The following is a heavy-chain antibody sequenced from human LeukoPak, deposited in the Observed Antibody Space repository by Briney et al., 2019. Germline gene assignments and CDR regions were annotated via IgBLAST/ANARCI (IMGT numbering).Heavy chain of an antibody. J-gene: IGHJ4*02. CDR3: TRGARWLIDY. D-gene: IGHD3-16*01. CDR2: FYNSGSS. Sequence: PSETLSLTCTVSGGSISDYYRGWIRQPPGKGLEWIGYFYNSGSSTYNPSLKSRVTISVDTSKEQFSLKVNSVTAADTAVYYCTRGARWLIDYWGQGILVTVSS. V-gene: IGHV4-59*01. CDR1: GGSISDYY.